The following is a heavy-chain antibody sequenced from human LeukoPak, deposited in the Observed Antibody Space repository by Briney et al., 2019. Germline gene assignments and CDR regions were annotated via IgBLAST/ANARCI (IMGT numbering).Heavy chain of an antibody. CDR1: GVTVSSTY. Sequence: GGSLRLSCAASGVTVSSTYMSWVRQAPGKGLEWVSVIYFGGSTYYADSVKGRFTSSRDNSKHTLYLEMNSLRAVDTAVYYCAKDFFDSSSCYYFDYWGQGTLVTVSS. D-gene: IGHD2-2*01. CDR2: IYFGGST. J-gene: IGHJ4*02. CDR3: AKDFFDSSSCYYFDY. V-gene: IGHV3-53*01.